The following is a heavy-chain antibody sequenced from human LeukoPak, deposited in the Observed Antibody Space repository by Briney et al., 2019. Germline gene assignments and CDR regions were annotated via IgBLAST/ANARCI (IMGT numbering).Heavy chain of an antibody. V-gene: IGHV5-51*01. D-gene: IGHD3-3*01. Sequence: GESLKISCKGSGYSFSTYWIGWVRQMPGKGLECLGVIYPGDSDTRYSPSFQGQATISADKSISTAYLQWSSLKASDTAMYYCARGPRGRRFGRFLEWLFDYWGQGTLVTVSS. J-gene: IGHJ4*02. CDR2: IYPGDSDT. CDR1: GYSFSTYW. CDR3: ARGPRGRRFGRFLEWLFDY.